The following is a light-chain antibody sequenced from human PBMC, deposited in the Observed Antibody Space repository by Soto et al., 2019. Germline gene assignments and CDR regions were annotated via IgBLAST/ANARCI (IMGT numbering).Light chain of an antibody. CDR1: RGISSN. J-gene: IGKJ5*01. CDR3: QQLTSYPRST. Sequence: ILRTQTAATLSVCPWERATLSCRSNRGISSNLAWYQQKPGQAPRLLIYGASSRATGIPDRFSGSGSGTEFTLTISSLQPEDFATYHCQQLTSYPRSTFGQGTRLEIK. CDR2: GAS. V-gene: IGKV3D-15*01.